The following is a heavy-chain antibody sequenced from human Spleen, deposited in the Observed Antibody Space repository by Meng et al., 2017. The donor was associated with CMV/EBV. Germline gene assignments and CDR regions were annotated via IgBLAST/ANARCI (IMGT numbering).Heavy chain of an antibody. J-gene: IGHJ5*02. Sequence: SETLSLTCTVSDYSITSVYCWGWIRQPPGKGLEWIGSIYYSGSTFYNPSLKSRVAISVDTSKNQFSLRLSSVTAADTAVYYCARHGRDGATWGWFDPWGQGTLVTVSS. V-gene: IGHV4-38-2*02. D-gene: IGHD1-26*01. CDR1: DYSITSVYC. CDR2: IYYSGST. CDR3: ARHGRDGATWGWFDP.